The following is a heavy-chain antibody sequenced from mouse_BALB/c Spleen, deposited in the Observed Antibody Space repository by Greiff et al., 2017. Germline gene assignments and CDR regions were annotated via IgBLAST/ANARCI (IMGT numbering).Heavy chain of an antibody. CDR3: AREDYYGSSYGWYFDV. CDR2: IWGDGST. CDR1: GFSLTGYG. D-gene: IGHD1-1*01. V-gene: IGHV2-6-7*01. J-gene: IGHJ1*01. Sequence: VKVVESGPGLVAPSQSLSITCTVSGFSLTGYGVNWVRQPPGKGLEWLGMIWGDGSTDYNSALKSRLSISKDNSKSQVFLKMNSLQTDDTARYYCAREDYYGSSYGWYFDVWGAGTTVTVSS.